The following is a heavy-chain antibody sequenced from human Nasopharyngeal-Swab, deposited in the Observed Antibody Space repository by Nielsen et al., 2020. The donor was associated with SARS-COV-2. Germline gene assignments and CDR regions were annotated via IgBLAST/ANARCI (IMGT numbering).Heavy chain of an antibody. Sequence: AETLRLSCAASGFTFSTFSMHWVRQAPGKGLEWVAVIRYDGSNKYYADSVKGRFTISRANSKNTLSLQMNSLRADDTAIYYCAIDVAGTPNSGFDYWGQGTLVTVSS. V-gene: IGHV3-33*03. CDR2: IRYDGSNK. D-gene: IGHD1-1*01. CDR1: GFTFSTFS. CDR3: AIDVAGTPNSGFDY. J-gene: IGHJ4*02.